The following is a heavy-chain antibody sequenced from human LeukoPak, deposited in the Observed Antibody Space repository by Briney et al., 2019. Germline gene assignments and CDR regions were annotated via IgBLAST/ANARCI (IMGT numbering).Heavy chain of an antibody. CDR3: AKGDPGEYCSSTSCSPFDY. Sequence: GGSLRLSCAASGFTFSSYAMSWVRQAPGKGLEWVSAISGSGGSTYYADSVKGRFTISRDNSKNTLYLQMNSLRAEDTAVYYCAKGDPGEYCSSTSCSPFDYWGQGTLVTVSS. CDR1: GFTFSSYA. CDR2: ISGSGGST. V-gene: IGHV3-23*01. J-gene: IGHJ4*02. D-gene: IGHD2-2*01.